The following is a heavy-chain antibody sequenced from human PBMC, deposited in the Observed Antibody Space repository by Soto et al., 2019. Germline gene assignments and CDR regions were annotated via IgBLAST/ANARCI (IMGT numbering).Heavy chain of an antibody. J-gene: IGHJ5*02. CDR1: GGSISSGGYY. Sequence: TLSLTCTVSGGSISSGGYYWSWIRQHPGKGLEWIGYIYYSGSTYYNPSLKGRVTISVDTSKNQFSLKLSSVTAADTAVYYCARSIGKQGLGELNWFDTWGQGTLVTVSS. V-gene: IGHV4-31*03. CDR2: IYYSGST. D-gene: IGHD3-10*01. CDR3: ARSIGKQGLGELNWFDT.